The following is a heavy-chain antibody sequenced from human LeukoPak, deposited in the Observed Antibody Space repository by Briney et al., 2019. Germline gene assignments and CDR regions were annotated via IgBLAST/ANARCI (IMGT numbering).Heavy chain of an antibody. CDR1: GGSISSYY. D-gene: IGHD3-10*01. V-gene: IGHV4-59*01. Sequence: SETLSLTCTVSGGSISSYYWSWIRQPPGKGLEWIGYIHDSGITNYNPSLKSRVTMSVDTSKNQFSLKLSSVTAADTAVYYCAGAAESRQAFDIWGQGTMVTVSS. J-gene: IGHJ3*02. CDR3: AGAAESRQAFDI. CDR2: IHDSGIT.